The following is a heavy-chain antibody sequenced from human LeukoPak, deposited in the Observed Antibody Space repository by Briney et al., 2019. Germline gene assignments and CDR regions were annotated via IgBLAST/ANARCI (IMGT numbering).Heavy chain of an antibody. J-gene: IGHJ4*02. CDR2: ISSSGSTI. CDR3: AKSQLDLDY. V-gene: IGHV3-48*03. D-gene: IGHD1-1*01. Sequence: GGSLRLSCAASGFTFSSYEMNWVRQAPGKGLEWVSYISSSGSTIYYADSVKGRFTISRDNSKNTLYLQMNSLRAEDTAVYYCAKSQLDLDYWGQGTLVTVSS. CDR1: GFTFSSYE.